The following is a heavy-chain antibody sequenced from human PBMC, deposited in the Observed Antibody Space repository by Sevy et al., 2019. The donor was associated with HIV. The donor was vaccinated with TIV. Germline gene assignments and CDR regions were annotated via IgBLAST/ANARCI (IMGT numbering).Heavy chain of an antibody. CDR1: GDSVSSNSAA. D-gene: IGHD2-2*01. CDR2: TYYRSKLYN. Sequence: SQTRSLTCAISGDSVSSNSAAWNWIRQSPSRGLEWLGRTYYRSKLYNDYAVSVKSRITVNPDTSKNQFSLQLNAVTPEDTAMYYCAGDSTTRHDAFDIWDQGTMVTVSS. J-gene: IGHJ3*02. V-gene: IGHV6-1*01. CDR3: AGDSTTRHDAFDI.